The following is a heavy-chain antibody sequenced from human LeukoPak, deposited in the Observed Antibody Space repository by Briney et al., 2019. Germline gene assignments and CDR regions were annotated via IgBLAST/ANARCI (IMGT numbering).Heavy chain of an antibody. V-gene: IGHV4-39*01. CDR1: GGSISSSSCY. Sequence: SETLSLTCTVSGGSISSSSCYWGWIRQPPGKGLEWIGSIYYSGSTYYNPSLKSRVTISVDTSKNQFSLKLSSVTAADTAVYYCAGIVGGYFDYWGQGTLVTVSS. CDR2: IYYSGST. J-gene: IGHJ4*02. CDR3: AGIVGGYFDY. D-gene: IGHD1-26*01.